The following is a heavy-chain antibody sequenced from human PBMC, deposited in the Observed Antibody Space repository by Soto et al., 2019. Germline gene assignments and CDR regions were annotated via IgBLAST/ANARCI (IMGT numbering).Heavy chain of an antibody. V-gene: IGHV1-18*01. CDR2: ISAYNGNT. Sequence: ASVKVSCKASGYTFTSYGISWVRQAPGQGLEWMGWISAYNGNTNYAQKLQGRVTMTTDTSTSTAYMELRSLRSDDTAVYYCARRYCTNGVCSKGKNWFDPWRQGTLVTVSS. CDR1: GYTFTSYG. D-gene: IGHD2-8*01. J-gene: IGHJ5*02. CDR3: ARRYCTNGVCSKGKNWFDP.